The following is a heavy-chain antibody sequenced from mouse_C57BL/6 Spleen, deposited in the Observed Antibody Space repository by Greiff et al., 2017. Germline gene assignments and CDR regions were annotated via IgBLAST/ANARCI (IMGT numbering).Heavy chain of an antibody. Sequence: QVQLQQPGAELVKPGASVKLSCKASGYTFTSYWMQWVKQRPGQGLEWIGEIDPSDSYTNYNQKFKGKATLTVDTSSSTAYMQLSSLTSEDSAVYYCGRRIGGPHWYFDVWGTGTTVTVSS. CDR2: IDPSDSYT. D-gene: IGHD2-14*01. J-gene: IGHJ1*03. CDR3: GRRIGGPHWYFDV. V-gene: IGHV1-50*01. CDR1: GYTFTSYW.